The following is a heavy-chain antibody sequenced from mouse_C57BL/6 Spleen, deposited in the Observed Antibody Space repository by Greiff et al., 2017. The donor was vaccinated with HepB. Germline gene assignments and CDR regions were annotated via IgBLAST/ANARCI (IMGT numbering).Heavy chain of an antibody. J-gene: IGHJ4*01. D-gene: IGHD2-5*01. V-gene: IGHV1-54*01. CDR3: ARSLIPYSNYAMDY. CDR1: GYAFTNYL. Sequence: QVQLQQSGAELVRPGTSVKVSCKASGYAFTNYLIEWVKQRPGQGLEWIGVINPGRGGTNYNEKFKGKATLTADKSSSTAYMQLSSLTSEDSAVYFCARSLIPYSNYAMDYWCQGTSVTVSS. CDR2: INPGRGGT.